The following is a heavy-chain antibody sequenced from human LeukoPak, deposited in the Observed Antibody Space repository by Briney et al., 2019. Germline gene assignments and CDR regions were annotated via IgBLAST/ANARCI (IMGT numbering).Heavy chain of an antibody. J-gene: IGHJ5*02. Sequence: GGSLRLSCLASGFTFSSYGMHWVRQAPGKGLEWVAFIQYDGRNKDYANSVKGRFTISRDDSKNTLYVQMNSLRAEDTAVYYCARDLGQYYDTSDNWFDPWGQGTLVTVSS. D-gene: IGHD3-22*01. CDR2: IQYDGRNK. CDR3: ARDLGQYYDTSDNWFDP. CDR1: GFTFSSYG. V-gene: IGHV3-30*02.